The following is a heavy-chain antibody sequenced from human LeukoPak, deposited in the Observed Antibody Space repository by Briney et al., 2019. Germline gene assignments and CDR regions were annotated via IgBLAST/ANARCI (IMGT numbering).Heavy chain of an antibody. Sequence: GGSLRLSCAASGFTFGSYAMTWVRRAPGKGLEWVSSISSRGGDTYYPDSVRGRFTISRDNSKSSLFLQMNSLRGDDMAVYYCVRAGGDSPSAHIDSWGQGTLVTVSS. CDR3: VRAGGDSPSAHIDS. CDR1: GFTFGSYA. CDR2: ISSRGGDT. V-gene: IGHV3-23*01. D-gene: IGHD2-21*02. J-gene: IGHJ4*02.